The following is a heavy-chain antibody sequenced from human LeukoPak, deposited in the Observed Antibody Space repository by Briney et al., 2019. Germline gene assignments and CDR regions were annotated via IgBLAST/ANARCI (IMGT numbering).Heavy chain of an antibody. CDR3: ARDVASYYYDSSGYFLARGAFDI. CDR2: INPSGGST. J-gene: IGHJ3*02. Sequence: ASVKASCKASGGTFSSYAISWVRQAPGQGLEWMGIINPSGGSTSYAQKFQGRVTMTRDTSTSTVYMELSSLRSEDTAVYYCARDVASYYYDSSGYFLARGAFDIWGQGTMVTVSS. D-gene: IGHD3-22*01. V-gene: IGHV1-46*01. CDR1: GGTFSSYA.